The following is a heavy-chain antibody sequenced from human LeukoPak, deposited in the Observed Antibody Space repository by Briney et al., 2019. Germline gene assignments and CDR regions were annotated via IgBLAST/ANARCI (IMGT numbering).Heavy chain of an antibody. CDR2: ISYDGSNK. CDR3: ARATWARSGLDYFDY. D-gene: IGHD5-24*01. V-gene: IGHV3-30-3*01. CDR1: GFTFSSYP. Sequence: PGGSLRLSCAASGFTFSSYPMHWVRKAPGKGLEWVTLISYDGSNKYYADSVKGRFTISSDISKNTLYLQMNSLRAEDTAVYYCARATWARSGLDYFDYWGQGTLVTVSS. J-gene: IGHJ4*02.